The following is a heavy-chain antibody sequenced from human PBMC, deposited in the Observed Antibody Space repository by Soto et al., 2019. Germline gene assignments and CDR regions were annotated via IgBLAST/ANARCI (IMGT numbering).Heavy chain of an antibody. CDR3: ARSEDYYDSSGYPRGAFDI. V-gene: IGHV1-69*13. CDR2: IIPIFGTA. J-gene: IGHJ3*02. Sequence: GASVKVSCKASGGTFSSYAISWVRQAPGQGLEWMGGIIPIFGTANYAQKFQGRVTITANESTSTAYMELSSLRSEDTAVYYCARSEDYYDSSGYPRGAFDIWGQGTMVTVSS. CDR1: GGTFSSYA. D-gene: IGHD3-22*01.